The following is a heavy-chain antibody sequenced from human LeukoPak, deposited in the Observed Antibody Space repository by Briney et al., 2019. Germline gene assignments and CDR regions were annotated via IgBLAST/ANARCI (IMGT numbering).Heavy chain of an antibody. V-gene: IGHV1-3*01. CDR3: ARGLWSAHRREYYFDS. J-gene: IGHJ4*02. Sequence: ASVKVSCKASGYTFTNYAVNWLRQAPGQRLEWMGWIDAGNGDTKFSQNYQARVTITRDASASTAYMELSSLTSEDTAVYFCARGLWSAHRREYYFDSWGQGTLVTVSS. D-gene: IGHD3-3*01. CDR1: GYTFTNYA. CDR2: IDAGNGDT.